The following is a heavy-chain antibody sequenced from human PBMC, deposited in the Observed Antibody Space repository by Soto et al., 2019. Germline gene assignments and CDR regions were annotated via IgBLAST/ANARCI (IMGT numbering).Heavy chain of an antibody. J-gene: IGHJ6*01. CDR3: ARQTVLLWFGELLRSYYGMDV. CDR2: INHSGST. CDR1: DGSLSCYY. Sequence: SVTLSLTCRVDDGSLSCYYWRLIRQTPGKGLESIGEINHSGSTNYNPSLKSRVTISVDTSKDQFSMKLSSVTAADTAVYYCARQTVLLWFGELLRSYYGMDVWGQGNTVSVSS. D-gene: IGHD3-10*01. V-gene: IGHV4-34*01.